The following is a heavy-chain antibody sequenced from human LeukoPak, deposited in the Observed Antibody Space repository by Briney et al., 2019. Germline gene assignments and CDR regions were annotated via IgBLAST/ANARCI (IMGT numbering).Heavy chain of an antibody. CDR1: GFTFDDYA. V-gene: IGHV3-9*01. J-gene: IGHJ3*02. D-gene: IGHD3-9*01. CDR3: ARVTPVLRYFDWSQGAFDI. CDR2: ISWNSGSI. Sequence: GGSLRLSCAASGFTFDDYAMHWVRQAPGKGLEWVSGISWNSGSIGYADSVKGRFTISRDNAKNSLYLQMNSLRAEDTAVYYCARVTPVLRYFDWSQGAFDIWGQGTMVTVSS.